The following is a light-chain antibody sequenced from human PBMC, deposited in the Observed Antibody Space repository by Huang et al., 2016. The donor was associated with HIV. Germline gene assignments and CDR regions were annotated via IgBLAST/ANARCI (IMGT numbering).Light chain of an antibody. J-gene: IGKJ3*01. V-gene: IGKV1-8*01. Sequence: IRMTQSPSSLSASTGDRVTITCRANQDINNFLAWYQQRPGSVPKLLIYAASTLQSGVPARFSCNGSGTDFTLTIGCLHSEDVATYYCQQYDSHPLTFGPGTRVDIK. CDR3: QQYDSHPLT. CDR2: AAS. CDR1: QDINNF.